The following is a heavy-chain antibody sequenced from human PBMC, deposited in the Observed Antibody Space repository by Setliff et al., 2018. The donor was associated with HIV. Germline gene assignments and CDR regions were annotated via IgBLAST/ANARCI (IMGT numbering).Heavy chain of an antibody. Sequence: PGGSLRLSCVVSGFTVGTNYMTWVRQAPGEGLEWVSLIYSGGDTYYADSVKGRFIIYRDNSKNTLYLQMYGLRAEDTAIYYCAKGVKWLAPWGQGTPVTVS. D-gene: IGHD2-21*01. J-gene: IGHJ5*02. CDR2: IYSGGDT. CDR1: GFTVGTNY. CDR3: AKGVKWLAP. V-gene: IGHV3-53*01.